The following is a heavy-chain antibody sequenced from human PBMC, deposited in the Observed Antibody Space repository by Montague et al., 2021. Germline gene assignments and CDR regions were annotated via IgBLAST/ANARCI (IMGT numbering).Heavy chain of an antibody. CDR2: INHSGSA. CDR3: ARGLFGTVNGQYSGGWYYFDK. CDR1: GGSLSGYY. D-gene: IGHD6-19*01. Sequence: SETLSLTCGLSGGSLSGYYWAWIRQTPGKGLEWIGNINHSGSAKYNPSPKNRVSISVGTSNNQFFLDLTSATAADTAMYFCARGLFGTVNGQYSGGWYYFDKWGQGTMVTVSS. J-gene: IGHJ4*02. V-gene: IGHV4-34*01.